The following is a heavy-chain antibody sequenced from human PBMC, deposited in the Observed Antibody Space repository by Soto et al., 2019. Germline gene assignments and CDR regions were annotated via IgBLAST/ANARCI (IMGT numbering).Heavy chain of an antibody. V-gene: IGHV4-38-2*02. Sequence: SETLSLTCTVSGYSISSGSYWGWIRQPPGKGPELIASIYHGGTTFYNPSLKSRITISVDTSHNQFSLNLRSVTAAHTAVYYCARPQVMAVARSTFEYWGHGTLVTVSS. CDR2: IYHGGTT. CDR3: ARPQVMAVARSTFEY. CDR1: GYSISSGSY. J-gene: IGHJ4*01. D-gene: IGHD6-19*01.